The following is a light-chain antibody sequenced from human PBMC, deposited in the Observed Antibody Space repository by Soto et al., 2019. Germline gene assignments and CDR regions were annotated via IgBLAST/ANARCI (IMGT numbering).Light chain of an antibody. J-gene: IGKJ5*01. CDR1: PSVSSQ. CDR2: YAT. CDR3: QQYYNRPLT. Sequence: DIVSTQAPGTLSLSPGERATLSCVASPSVSSQLAWYQQKPGQAPRFLFYYATTRASGLPARFSGTGSGTEFTLTVSGLQAEDAAVYYCQQYYNRPLTFGGGTRLEIK. V-gene: IGKV3-15*01.